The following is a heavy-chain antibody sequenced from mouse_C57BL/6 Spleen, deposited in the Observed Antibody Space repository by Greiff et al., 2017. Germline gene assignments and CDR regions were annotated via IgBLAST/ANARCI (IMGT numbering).Heavy chain of an antibody. V-gene: IGHV1-15*01. CDR1: GYTFTDYE. CDR3: TRSREAPYFDY. CDR2: IDPETGGT. Sequence: QVQLQQSGAELVRPGASVTLSCKASGYTFTDYEMHWVKQTPVHGLEWIGAIDPETGGTAYNQKFKGKAILTADKSSSTAYMELRSLASEDSAVYYCTRSREAPYFDYWGQGTTLTVSS. J-gene: IGHJ2*01.